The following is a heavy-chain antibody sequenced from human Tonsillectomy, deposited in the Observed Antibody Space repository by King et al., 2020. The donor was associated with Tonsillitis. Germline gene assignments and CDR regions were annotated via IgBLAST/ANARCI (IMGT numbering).Heavy chain of an antibody. V-gene: IGHV1-2*04. CDR1: GYTFTGYY. Sequence: HVQLVQSGAEVKKPGASVKVSCKASGYTFTGYYMHWVRQAPGQGLEWMGWINPNSGGTNYAQKFQGWVTMTRDTSISTSYMELSRLRSDDTAVYYCAREWSSSTVNTADDGYYSGMDVWGQGTTVTVSS. J-gene: IGHJ6*02. D-gene: IGHD4-17*01. CDR3: AREWSSSTVNTADDGYYSGMDV. CDR2: INPNSGGT.